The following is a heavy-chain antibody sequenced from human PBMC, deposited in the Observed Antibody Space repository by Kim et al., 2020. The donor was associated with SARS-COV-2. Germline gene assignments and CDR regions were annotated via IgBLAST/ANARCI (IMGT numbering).Heavy chain of an antibody. CDR1: GFTFSNAW. J-gene: IGHJ4*02. CDR2: IKSKANGGTT. V-gene: IGHV3-15*01. Sequence: GGSLRLSCAASGFTFSNAWMYWIRQAPGKGLEWVGRIKSKANGGTTDYAAPVTGRFTISRDDSKNTLYLQMNSLKTEDTARYYCTTIVGTTTPSDWGQGTLVTVSS. D-gene: IGHD1-26*01. CDR3: TTIVGTTTPSD.